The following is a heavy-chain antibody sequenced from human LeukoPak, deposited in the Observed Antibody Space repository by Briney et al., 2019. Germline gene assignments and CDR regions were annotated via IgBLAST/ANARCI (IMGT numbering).Heavy chain of an antibody. D-gene: IGHD5-18*01. CDR1: EFTFSNYW. CDR3: ARDRRYSYIDY. V-gene: IGHV3-7*04. J-gene: IGHJ4*02. CDR2: IRQDGSEK. Sequence: GGSLRLSCAASEFTFSNYWMNWGRQAPGKGLEWVANIRQDGSEKCYVDSVKGRFTISRDNAKNSLYLQMNSLRAEDTAVYYCARDRRYSYIDYWGQGTLVTVSS.